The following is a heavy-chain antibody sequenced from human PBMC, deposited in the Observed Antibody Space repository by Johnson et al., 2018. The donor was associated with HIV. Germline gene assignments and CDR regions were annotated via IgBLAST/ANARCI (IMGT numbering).Heavy chain of an antibody. Sequence: VQLVESGGGLVQPGRSLRLSCTTSGFTFGDYAMSWFRQAPGKGLEWVGFIRSKAYGGTTEYAASVKGRFTISRDDSKSIAYLQMNSLKTEDTAVYYCTREGTRIVVTENDAFDSWGQGTVVTVSS. J-gene: IGHJ3*02. CDR3: TREGTRIVVTENDAFDS. D-gene: IGHD3-22*01. CDR2: IRSKAYGGTT. CDR1: GFTFGDYA. V-gene: IGHV3-49*03.